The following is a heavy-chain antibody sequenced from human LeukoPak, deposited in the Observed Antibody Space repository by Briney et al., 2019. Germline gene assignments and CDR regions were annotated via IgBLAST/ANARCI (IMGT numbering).Heavy chain of an antibody. Sequence: GGSLRLSCAASGFTVRSNYMSWVRQAPGKEPEWVSVMYSGGSVYYADSVKGRFTISRDNSKNTVYLQMNRLRAEDTAVYYCARDDDSSGYGYFQHWGQGTLVTVSS. CDR1: GFTVRSNY. CDR2: MYSGGSV. J-gene: IGHJ1*01. CDR3: ARDDDSSGYGYFQH. V-gene: IGHV3-66*01. D-gene: IGHD3-22*01.